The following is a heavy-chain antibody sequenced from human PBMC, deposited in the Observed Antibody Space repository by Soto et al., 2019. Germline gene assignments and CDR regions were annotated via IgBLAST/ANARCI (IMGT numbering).Heavy chain of an antibody. D-gene: IGHD3-16*01. V-gene: IGHV3-30*02. J-gene: IGHJ4*02. CDR1: GFTFSSYG. CDR2: IRHDGGNK. CDR3: ARDGDVNTGFGKDY. Sequence: GGSLRLSCAASGFTFSSYGMHWVRQAPGKGLEWVAFIRHDGGNKFYAESVKGRFTISRDNSKNTLYLQMTSLSAEDTAMYYCARDGDVNTGFGKDYWGQGTLVTSPQ.